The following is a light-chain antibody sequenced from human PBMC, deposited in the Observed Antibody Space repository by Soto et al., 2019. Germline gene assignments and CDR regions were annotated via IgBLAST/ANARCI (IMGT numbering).Light chain of an antibody. CDR2: EVT. CDR3: SSYTKSATVI. J-gene: IGLJ2*01. Sequence: QSALTQPASVSGSPGQSITISCTGTSRDIGPYNYVSWYQQHPGKAPKLIIYEVTNRPSGVSNRLSGSKSGNTASLTISGLQAEDEADYYCSSYTKSATVIFGGGTKLTVL. V-gene: IGLV2-14*01. CDR1: SRDIGPYNY.